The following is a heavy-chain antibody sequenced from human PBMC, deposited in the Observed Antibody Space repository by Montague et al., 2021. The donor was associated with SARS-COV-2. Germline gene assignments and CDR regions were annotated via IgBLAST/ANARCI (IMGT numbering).Heavy chain of an antibody. J-gene: IGHJ3*02. Sequence: SETLSLTCTVPGASTGSHDWGWHRQSPGKGMEWIGSFYSVGSTDYNPSLKSRATISRDTSKNQFSLKVRSVTAADTAVYYCARETVTADAFDIWGQGTMVTVSS. V-gene: IGHV4-59*11. D-gene: IGHD1-14*01. CDR1: GASTGSHD. CDR3: ARETVTADAFDI. CDR2: FYSVGST.